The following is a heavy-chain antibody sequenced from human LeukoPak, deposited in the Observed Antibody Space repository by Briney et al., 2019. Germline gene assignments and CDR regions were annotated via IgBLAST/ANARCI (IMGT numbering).Heavy chain of an antibody. CDR3: ARDTHDSSGYYFDY. CDR2: INHSGST. Sequence: PSETLSLTCAVYGGSFSGYYWSWIRQPPGKGLEWIGEINHSGSTNYNPSLKSRVTISVDTSKNQFSLKLSSVTAVDTAVYYCARDTHDSSGYYFDYWGQGTLVTVSS. J-gene: IGHJ4*02. V-gene: IGHV4-34*01. CDR1: GGSFSGYY. D-gene: IGHD3-22*01.